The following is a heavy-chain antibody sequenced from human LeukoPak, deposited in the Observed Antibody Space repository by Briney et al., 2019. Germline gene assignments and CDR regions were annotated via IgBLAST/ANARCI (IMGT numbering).Heavy chain of an antibody. Sequence: SETLSLTCGVSGGSLSFYYWSWIRQSPGKGLEWIAEISQNGDSNYNMSLKSRVTISLDKSKNQVSLKLNSVTAADTAVYYCARGDYGDYRVFYTLFDYWGQGTLVTVSS. CDR1: GGSLSFYY. J-gene: IGHJ4*02. D-gene: IGHD4-17*01. V-gene: IGHV4-34*01. CDR2: ISQNGDS. CDR3: ARGDYGDYRVFYTLFDY.